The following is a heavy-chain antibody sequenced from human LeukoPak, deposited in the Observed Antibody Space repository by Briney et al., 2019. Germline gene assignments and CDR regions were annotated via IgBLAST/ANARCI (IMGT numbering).Heavy chain of an antibody. V-gene: IGHV4-39*07. Sequence: SSETLSLTCTVSGGSISSSSYYWGWIRQPPGKGLEWIGSIYYSGSTYYNPSLKSRVTISVDTSRNQFSLKLSSVTAADTAVYYCARGTIVYDSSGYYSPNFDYWGQGTLVTVSS. CDR2: IYYSGST. D-gene: IGHD3-22*01. CDR3: ARGTIVYDSSGYYSPNFDY. CDR1: GGSISSSSYY. J-gene: IGHJ4*02.